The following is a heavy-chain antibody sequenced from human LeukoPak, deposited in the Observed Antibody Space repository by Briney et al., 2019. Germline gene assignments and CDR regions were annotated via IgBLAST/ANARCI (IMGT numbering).Heavy chain of an antibody. J-gene: IGHJ4*02. CDR3: ARGTLYSGWSYYLDY. V-gene: IGHV4-61*10. CDR2: IYYTGNS. D-gene: IGHD6-19*01. Sequence: TSETLSLTCTVSGGSISSGTYYWNWIRQPAGKGLEWIERIYYTGNSGYNPSLKSRVIMSVDTSKNQFSLKLISVTAAGTAVYYCARGTLYSGWSYYLDYWGQGTLVTVSS. CDR1: GGSISSGTYY.